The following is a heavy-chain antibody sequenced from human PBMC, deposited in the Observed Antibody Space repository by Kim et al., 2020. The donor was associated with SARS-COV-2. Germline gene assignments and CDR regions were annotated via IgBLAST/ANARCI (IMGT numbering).Heavy chain of an antibody. CDR1: GFTFSSYA. CDR2: IRTGGDNT. CDR3: ARRVTASNNWYQFDY. V-gene: IGHV3-23*01. J-gene: IGHJ4*02. D-gene: IGHD1-1*01. Sequence: GGSLRLSCAASGFTFSSYAMNWVRQAPGTGLEWVSTIRTGGDNTYYADSVKGRFTISRDNSKNTLYLQMNSLRAEDTAVYYCARRVTASNNWYQFDYWGQGTLVTVSS.